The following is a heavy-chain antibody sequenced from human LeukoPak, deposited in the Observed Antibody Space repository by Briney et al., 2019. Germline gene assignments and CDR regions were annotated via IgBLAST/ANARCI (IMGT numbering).Heavy chain of an antibody. CDR3: AKDTLVGAVRSYYFDY. CDR2: ISGSGGST. Sequence: PSETLSLTCTVSGGSISSYYWSWVRQAPGKGLEWVSAISGSGGSTYYADSVEGRFTISRDDSKSTLYLQMNSLRAEDTAVYYCAKDTLVGAVRSYYFDYWGQGTLVTVSS. CDR1: GGSISSYY. V-gene: IGHV3-23*01. D-gene: IGHD1-26*01. J-gene: IGHJ4*02.